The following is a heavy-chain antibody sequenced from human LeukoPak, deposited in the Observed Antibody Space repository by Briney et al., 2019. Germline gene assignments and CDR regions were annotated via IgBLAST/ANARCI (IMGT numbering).Heavy chain of an antibody. J-gene: IGHJ3*02. CDR2: IYYSGST. CDR1: GGSISSYY. Sequence: SETLSLTCTVSGGSISSYYWSWIRQPPGKGLEWIGYIYYSGSTNYNPSLKSRVTISVDTSKNQLSLKLSSVTAADTAVYYCAREEQWLVTAFDIWGQGTMVTVSS. CDR3: AREEQWLVTAFDI. D-gene: IGHD6-19*01. V-gene: IGHV4-59*01.